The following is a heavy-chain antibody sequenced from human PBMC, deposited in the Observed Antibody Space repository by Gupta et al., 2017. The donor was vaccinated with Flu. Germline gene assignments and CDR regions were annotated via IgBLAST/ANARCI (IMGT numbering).Heavy chain of an antibody. D-gene: IGHD2-2*01. CDR3: AKARSSTTTSCSNY. CDR1: GFTFSNYA. V-gene: IGHV3-23*01. Sequence: EVQLLESGGGLVQPGGSLRLSCAASGFTFSNYAIGWLRQAPGKGLEWVSGISGSGDSTHYADSVKGRFTTSRDNSKDTLYLQMNSLRAEDTAVYYCAKARSSTTTSCSNYWGQGTLVTVSS. CDR2: ISGSGDST. J-gene: IGHJ4*02.